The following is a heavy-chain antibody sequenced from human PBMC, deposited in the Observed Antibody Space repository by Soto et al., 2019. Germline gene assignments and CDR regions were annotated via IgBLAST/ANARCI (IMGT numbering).Heavy chain of an antibody. CDR1: GGSFSDYY. CDR2: SNQSGGT. J-gene: IGHJ6*02. V-gene: IGHV4-34*01. CDR3: ERITYGASFYGLDV. D-gene: IGHD4-17*01. Sequence: PSQTLSLTCAVYGGSFSDYYWNWIRQPPGKGLEWLGESNQSGGTHYNPFLKSRVTISGDTSRNLFSLKLTSVTVADTAVYYCERITYGASFYGLDVWGQGTTVTVSS.